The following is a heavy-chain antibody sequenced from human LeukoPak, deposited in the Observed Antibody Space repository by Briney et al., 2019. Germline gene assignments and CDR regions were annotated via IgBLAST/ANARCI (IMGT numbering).Heavy chain of an antibody. V-gene: IGHV1-69*13. J-gene: IGHJ4*02. D-gene: IGHD2-2*01. CDR2: IIPIFGTA. Sequence: GASVKVSCKASGGTFSSYAISWVRQAPGQGLEWMGGIIPIFGTANYAQKFQGRVTITADESTSTAYMELSSLRPEDTAVYYCARDHLPQLPLDYWGQRTLVTVSS. CDR1: GGTFSSYA. CDR3: ARDHLPQLPLDY.